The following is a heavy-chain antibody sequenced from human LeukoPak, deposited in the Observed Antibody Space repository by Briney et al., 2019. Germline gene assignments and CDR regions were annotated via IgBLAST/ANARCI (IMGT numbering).Heavy chain of an antibody. Sequence: PGGSLRLSCAASGFTFSSYSMNWVRQAPGKGLEWVSYISSSSSTIYYADSVKGRFTISRDNAKNSLYLQMNSLRAEDTAVYYCAREGQQLIHETYYYYYGMDVWGQGTTVTVSS. D-gene: IGHD6-13*01. J-gene: IGHJ6*02. CDR3: AREGQQLIHETYYYYYGMDV. V-gene: IGHV3-48*04. CDR2: ISSSSSTI. CDR1: GFTFSSYS.